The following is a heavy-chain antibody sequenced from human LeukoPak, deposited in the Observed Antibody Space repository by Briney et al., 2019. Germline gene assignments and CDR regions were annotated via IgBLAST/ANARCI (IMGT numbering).Heavy chain of an antibody. J-gene: IGHJ3*01. CDR1: GGSISSRY. V-gene: IGHV4-59*11. Sequence: SETLSLTCTVSGGSISSRYWNWIRQPPGKGLEWIGYIYYSGSTTYNPSLNSRVTISVDTSKNQSSLKLSSVTAADTAVYYCARDGGYYDSTGYDAFDVWGQGTMVTVSS. CDR2: IYYSGST. CDR3: ARDGGYYDSTGYDAFDV. D-gene: IGHD3-22*01.